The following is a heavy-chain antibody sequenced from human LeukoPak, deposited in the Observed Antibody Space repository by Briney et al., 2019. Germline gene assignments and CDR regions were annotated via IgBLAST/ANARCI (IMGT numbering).Heavy chain of an antibody. J-gene: IGHJ3*02. CDR2: IWYDGRNK. Sequence: PGGSLRLSCAASGFTFSRFGMHWVRQAPGKGLEWVAVIWYDGRNKYYADSVKGRFTISRDNSKNTLYLQMNSLRAEDTAVYYCARDRKNEWLLRYDAFDIWGQGTMVTVSS. D-gene: IGHD3-22*01. CDR1: GFTFSRFG. V-gene: IGHV3-33*01. CDR3: ARDRKNEWLLRYDAFDI.